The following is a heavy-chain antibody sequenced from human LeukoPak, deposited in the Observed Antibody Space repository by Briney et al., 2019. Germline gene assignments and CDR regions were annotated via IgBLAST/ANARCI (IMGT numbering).Heavy chain of an antibody. Sequence: SQTLSLTCTVSGGSVRRGNYYWTWIRQPAGSGLEWIGRIYTSGTTDYNPSLRTRVTISVDASRNQFSLNLSSVTAADTAVYYCARWSGSITARNYYYYMDVWGEGTTVTVSS. J-gene: IGHJ6*03. D-gene: IGHD6-6*01. V-gene: IGHV4-61*02. CDR2: IYTSGTT. CDR3: ARWSGSITARNYYYYMDV. CDR1: GGSVRRGNYY.